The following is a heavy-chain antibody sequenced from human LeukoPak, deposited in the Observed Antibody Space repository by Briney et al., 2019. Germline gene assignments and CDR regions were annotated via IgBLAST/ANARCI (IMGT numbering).Heavy chain of an antibody. J-gene: IGHJ3*02. Sequence: SETLSLTCAVSGGSISSSNWWSWVRQPPGKGLEWIGEIYHSGSTNYNPSLKSRVTISVDKSKNQFSLKLSSVTAADTAVYYCARSPYGGNSGTFDIWGQGTMVTVSS. CDR2: IYHSGST. CDR1: GGSISSSNW. CDR3: ARSPYGGNSGTFDI. D-gene: IGHD4-23*01. V-gene: IGHV4-4*02.